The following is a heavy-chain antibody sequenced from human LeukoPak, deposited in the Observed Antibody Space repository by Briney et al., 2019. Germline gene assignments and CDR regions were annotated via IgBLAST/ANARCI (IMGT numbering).Heavy chain of an antibody. CDR2: IRYDGSNK. D-gene: IGHD2-2*02. Sequence: LGGSLRLSCAASGFTFSSYGMHWVRQAPGKGLEWVAFIRYDGSNKYYADSVKGRFTISRDNSKNTLYLQMNSLRAEDTAVYYCAKDPPCSSTSCYTGYFDYWGQGTLVTVSS. J-gene: IGHJ4*02. CDR3: AKDPPCSSTSCYTGYFDY. CDR1: GFTFSSYG. V-gene: IGHV3-30*02.